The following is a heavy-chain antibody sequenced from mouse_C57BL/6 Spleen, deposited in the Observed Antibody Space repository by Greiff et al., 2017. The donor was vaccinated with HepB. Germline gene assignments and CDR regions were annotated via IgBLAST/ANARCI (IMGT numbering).Heavy chain of an antibody. V-gene: IGHV1-82*01. J-gene: IGHJ4*01. D-gene: IGHD3-2*02. CDR1: GYAFSSSW. Sequence: VQLVESGPELVKPGASVKISCKASGYAFSSSWMNWVKQRPGKGLEWIGRIYPGDGDTNYNGKFKGKATLTADKSSSTAYMQLSSLTSEDSAVYFCATLDSSGYPAYYYAMDYWGQGTSVTVSS. CDR2: IYPGDGDT. CDR3: ATLDSSGYPAYYYAMDY.